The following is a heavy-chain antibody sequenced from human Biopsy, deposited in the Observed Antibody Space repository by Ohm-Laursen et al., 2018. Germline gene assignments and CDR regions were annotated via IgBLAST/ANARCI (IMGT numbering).Heavy chain of an antibody. CDR1: GESSSGYF. Sequence: SETLSLTCAVNGESSSGYFWNWIRQPPGKGLEWIGEINQSGSTKYNPSLKRRATVSADSSNSQFSLRLTSVTAADTAIYYCARGSGYFKLDVWGQGTTVTVSS. D-gene: IGHD5-12*01. J-gene: IGHJ6*02. CDR3: ARGSGYFKLDV. CDR2: INQSGST. V-gene: IGHV4-34*01.